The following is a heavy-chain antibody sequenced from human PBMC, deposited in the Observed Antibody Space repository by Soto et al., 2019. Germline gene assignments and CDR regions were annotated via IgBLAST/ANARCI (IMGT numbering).Heavy chain of an antibody. CDR3: AKDLYQVGAYGLDV. CDR1: GFTFSSYA. J-gene: IGHJ6*02. V-gene: IGHV3-23*01. CDR2: ISGSGGRT. Sequence: EVQLLESGGGLVQPGGSLRLSCAASGFTFSSYAMSWVRQAPGKGLEWVSGISGSGGRTYYADSVKGRLAIPRDNSKNTLYLQMNSLRAEDTAVHYCAKDLYQVGAYGLDVWGQGTTVTVSS. D-gene: IGHD1-26*01.